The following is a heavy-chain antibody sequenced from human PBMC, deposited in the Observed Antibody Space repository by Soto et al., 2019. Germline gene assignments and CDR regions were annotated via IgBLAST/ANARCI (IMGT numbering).Heavy chain of an antibody. Sequence: GESLKISCAASGFTFSSYGMHWVRQAPGKGLEWVAVIWYDGSNKYYADSVKGRFTISRDNSKNTLYLQMNSLRAEDTAVYYCARARGQQLVMDYWGQGTLVTVSS. J-gene: IGHJ4*02. CDR1: GFTFSSYG. CDR2: IWYDGSNK. V-gene: IGHV3-33*01. CDR3: ARARGQQLVMDY. D-gene: IGHD6-13*01.